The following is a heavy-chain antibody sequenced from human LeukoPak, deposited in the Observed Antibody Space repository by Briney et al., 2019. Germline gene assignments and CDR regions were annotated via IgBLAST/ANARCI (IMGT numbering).Heavy chain of an antibody. D-gene: IGHD3-9*01. CDR2: ITGSGDTT. J-gene: IGHJ4*02. CDR1: GFIFRNYA. V-gene: IGHV3-23*01. CDR3: AKWGDYDILTGYYVSDF. Sequence: GAYLRLSCSGSGFIFRNYAMGWVRPGPGKGLEWVSAITGSGDTTYYADSVKGRFTISRANSKTTLYVGRTSLRAQATAVYYCAKWGDYDILTGYYVSDFWGQGTLVTVSS.